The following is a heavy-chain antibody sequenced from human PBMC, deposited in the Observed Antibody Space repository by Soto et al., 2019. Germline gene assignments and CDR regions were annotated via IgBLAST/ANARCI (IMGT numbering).Heavy chain of an antibody. J-gene: IGHJ4*02. CDR3: ERDVGGSSWLDY. V-gene: IGHV4-59*01. CDR1: GGSISSYY. CDR2: IYYSGST. D-gene: IGHD6-13*01. Sequence: SETLSLTCTVSGGSISSYYWSWIRQPPGKGLEWIGDIYYSGSTNYNPSLKSRVTISVDTSKNQYSLKLSSVTAADTAVYSCERDVGGSSWLDYWGQGTLVTVSS.